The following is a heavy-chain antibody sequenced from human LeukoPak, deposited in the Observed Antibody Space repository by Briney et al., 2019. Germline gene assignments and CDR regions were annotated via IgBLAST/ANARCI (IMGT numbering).Heavy chain of an antibody. J-gene: IGHJ4*01. CDR1: GFIFSDYH. CDR3: ARDHRYAFDN. D-gene: IGHD5-12*01. V-gene: IGHV3-11*04. Sequence: PGGSLRLSCAASGFIFSDYHMNWIRQAPGKGLEWISYISPGGQTTYFADSVKGRFTISRDKARNSLYLQMNSLRVEDTAVYYCARDHRYAFDNWGHGTLVTVSS. CDR2: ISPGGQTT.